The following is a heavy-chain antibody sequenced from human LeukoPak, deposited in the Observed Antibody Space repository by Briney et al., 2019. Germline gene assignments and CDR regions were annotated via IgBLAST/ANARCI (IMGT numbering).Heavy chain of an antibody. V-gene: IGHV3-48*04. CDR3: ARDFGKSYGMDV. CDR1: GFTFSSYA. D-gene: IGHD3-3*01. CDR2: TSGDNRVT. Sequence: GGSLRLSCAASGFTFSSYAMSWVRQAPGKGLEWVSFTSGDNRVTYYADSVKGRFTISRDNAKNSLYLQMNSLRAEDTAVYYCARDFGKSYGMDVWGQGTTVTVSS. J-gene: IGHJ6*02.